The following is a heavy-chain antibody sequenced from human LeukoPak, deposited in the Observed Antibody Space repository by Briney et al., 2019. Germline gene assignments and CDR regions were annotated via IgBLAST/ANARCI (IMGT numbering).Heavy chain of an antibody. Sequence: ETLSLTCTVSGGPISSYYWSWIRQPPGKGLEWMGIIYPGDSDTRYSPSFQGQVTISADKSISTAYLQWSSLKASDTAMYYCARHRMATTPWFDPWGQGTLVTVSS. V-gene: IGHV5-51*01. D-gene: IGHD5-24*01. CDR1: GGPISSYY. J-gene: IGHJ5*02. CDR3: ARHRMATTPWFDP. CDR2: IYPGDSDT.